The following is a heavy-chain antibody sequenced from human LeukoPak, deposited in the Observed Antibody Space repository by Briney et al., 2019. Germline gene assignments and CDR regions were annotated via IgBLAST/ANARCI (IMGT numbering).Heavy chain of an antibody. CDR2: IGSAGYT. V-gene: IGHV3-13*01. Sequence: PGGSLRLSCEVSGFTFENNDMHWVRQSTGKGLEWVSAIGSAGYTYYAESVRGRFTITRDTAKQSLYLQMNSLRVEDTAVYHCVRQPDSARYGFDYWGRGTQVTVSS. J-gene: IGHJ4*02. CDR1: GFTFENND. D-gene: IGHD1-14*01. CDR3: VRQPDSARYGFDY.